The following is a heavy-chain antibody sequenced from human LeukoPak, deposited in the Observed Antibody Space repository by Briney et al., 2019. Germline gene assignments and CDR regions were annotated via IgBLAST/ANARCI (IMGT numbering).Heavy chain of an antibody. CDR2: ISAYNGNT. Sequence: ASVKVSCKASGYTFTNYGISWVRQAPGQGLEWMGWISAYNGNTNYAQKLQGRVTMTTDTSTSTAYMELRSLRSEDTAVYYCARVAAAGTLDYWGQGTLVTVSS. CDR1: GYTFTNYG. D-gene: IGHD6-13*01. V-gene: IGHV1-18*01. CDR3: ARVAAAGTLDY. J-gene: IGHJ4*02.